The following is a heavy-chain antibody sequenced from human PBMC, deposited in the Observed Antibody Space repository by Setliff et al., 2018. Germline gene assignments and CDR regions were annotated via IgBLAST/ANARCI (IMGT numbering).Heavy chain of an antibody. J-gene: IGHJ6*03. CDR2: IFYNGMA. V-gene: IGHV4-38-2*01. D-gene: IGHD3-9*01. CDR3: ARHGDYDILTGYYNPSYYYYMDV. CDR1: GASIRNNYY. Sequence: SETLSLTCAVSGASIRNNYYWGWIRQSPGTGLEWIGSIFYNGMAYYNPSLKSRVTISVDTSKNQFSLKLSSVTAADTAVYYCARHGDYDILTGYYNPSYYYYMDVWGKGTTVTVSS.